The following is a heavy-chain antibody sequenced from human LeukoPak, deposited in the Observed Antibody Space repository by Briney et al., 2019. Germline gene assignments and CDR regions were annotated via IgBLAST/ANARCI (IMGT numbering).Heavy chain of an antibody. CDR3: ARESPVPHYYDSSGIDAFDI. CDR1: GGSFSGYY. J-gene: IGHJ3*02. D-gene: IGHD3-22*01. CDR2: INHSGST. V-gene: IGHV4-34*01. Sequence: PSETLSLTCAVYGGSFSGYYWSWIRQPPGKGLEWIGEINHSGSTNYSPSLKSRVTMSVDTSKNQFSLKLSSVTAADTAVYYCARESPVPHYYDSSGIDAFDIWGQGTMVTVSS.